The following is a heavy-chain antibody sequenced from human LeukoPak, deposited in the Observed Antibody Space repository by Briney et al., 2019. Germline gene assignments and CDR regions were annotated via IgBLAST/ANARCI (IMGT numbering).Heavy chain of an antibody. CDR1: GYTLTELS. CDR3: ATALLELSTPGFDY. CDR2: FDPEDGET. J-gene: IGHJ4*02. Sequence: GASVTVSCKVSGYTLTELSMHWVRQAPGKGLEWMGGFDPEDGETIYAQKFQGRVTMTEDTSTDTAYMELSSLRSEDTAVYYCATALLELSTPGFDYWGQGTLVTVSS. D-gene: IGHD1-7*01. V-gene: IGHV1-24*01.